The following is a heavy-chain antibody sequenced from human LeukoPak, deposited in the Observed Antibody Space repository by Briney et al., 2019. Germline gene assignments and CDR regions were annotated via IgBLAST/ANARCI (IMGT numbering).Heavy chain of an antibody. CDR3: ARQFNYYGSGSYPDY. J-gene: IGHJ4*02. CDR1: GYSFTTYW. V-gene: IGHV5-51*01. Sequence: GESLKISCQGSGYSFTTYWIGWVRQMPGKGLEWMGIIFPGDSTTRYSPSFLGQVTVSADKSISAAYLQWSSLKASDTAMYYCARQFNYYGSGSYPDYWGQGTLVTVSS. D-gene: IGHD3-10*01. CDR2: IFPGDSTT.